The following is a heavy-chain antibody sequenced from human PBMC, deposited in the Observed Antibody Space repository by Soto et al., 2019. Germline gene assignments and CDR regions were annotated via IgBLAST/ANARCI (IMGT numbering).Heavy chain of an antibody. D-gene: IGHD3-9*01. V-gene: IGHV1-69*04. J-gene: IGHJ4*02. Sequence: ASVKVSCKASGGTFSSYTISWVRQAPGQGLEWMGRIIPILGITNYAQKFQGRVTITADKSTSTANMELSSLRSEDTAVYYCARDGRHYDILTGYDGPIDYWGQGTLVTVSS. CDR3: ARDGRHYDILTGYDGPIDY. CDR2: IIPILGIT. CDR1: GGTFSSYT.